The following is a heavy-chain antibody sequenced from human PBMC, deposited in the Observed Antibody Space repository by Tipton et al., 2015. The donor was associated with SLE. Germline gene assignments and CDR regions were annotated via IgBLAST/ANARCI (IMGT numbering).Heavy chain of an antibody. CDR1: GFTFSSYE. V-gene: IGHV3-48*03. CDR3: ASPPVGAAYYYYYYGMDV. CDR2: ISSSGSTI. D-gene: IGHD1-26*01. Sequence: SLRLSCAASGFTFSSYEMNWVRQAPGKGLEWVSYISSSGSTIYYADSVKGRFTISRDNAKNSLYLQMNSLRAEDTAVYYCASPPVGAAYYYYYYGMDVWGQGTTVTVSS. J-gene: IGHJ6*02.